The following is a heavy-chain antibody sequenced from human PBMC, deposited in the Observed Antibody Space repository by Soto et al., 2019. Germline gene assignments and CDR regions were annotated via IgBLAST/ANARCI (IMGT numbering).Heavy chain of an antibody. Sequence: GASVKVSCKASGYTFTVYYMHWVLQAPGQGLEWMGWINPNSGGTNYAQKFQGWVTMTRDTSISTAYMELSRLRSDDTAVYYCARERGYSGYVGYYYMAVWGNGTTVTVSS. CDR3: ARERGYSGYVGYYYMAV. V-gene: IGHV1-2*04. D-gene: IGHD5-12*01. CDR1: GYTFTVYY. J-gene: IGHJ6*03. CDR2: INPNSGGT.